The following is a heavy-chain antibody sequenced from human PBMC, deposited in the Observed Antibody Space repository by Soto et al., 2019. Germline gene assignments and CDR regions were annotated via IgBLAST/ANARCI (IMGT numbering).Heavy chain of an antibody. V-gene: IGHV4-34*01. J-gene: IGHJ6*02. CDR3: ARWGPAAPQYYYYGMDV. D-gene: IGHD2-2*01. Sequence: QVQLQQWGAGLLKPSETLSLTCAVCGGSFSGYYWSWIRQPPGKGLEWIGEINHSGSTNYNPSLKSRVTISVDTSKNQFSLKLSSVTAADTAVYYCARWGPAAPQYYYYGMDVWGQGTTVTVSS. CDR1: GGSFSGYY. CDR2: INHSGST.